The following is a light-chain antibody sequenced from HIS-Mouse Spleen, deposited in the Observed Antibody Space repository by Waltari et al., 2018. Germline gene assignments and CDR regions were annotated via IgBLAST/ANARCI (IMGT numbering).Light chain of an antibody. CDR3: SSYTSSSTLV. CDR2: EVS. CDR1: SSDVGSYNR. Sequence: QSALTQPPSVSGSPGQSVTISCTGTSSDVGSYNRVSWYQQPPGTAPKLMIYEVSNRPSGGPDRFSGSKSGNTASLTISGLQAEDEADYYCSSYTSSSTLVFGGGTKLTVL. V-gene: IGLV2-18*02. J-gene: IGLJ2*01.